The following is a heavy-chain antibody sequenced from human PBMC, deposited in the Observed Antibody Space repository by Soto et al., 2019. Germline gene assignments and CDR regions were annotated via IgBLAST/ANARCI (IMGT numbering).Heavy chain of an antibody. D-gene: IGHD3-3*01. CDR2: ISYDGSNK. J-gene: IGHJ6*02. CDR3: AKEITYYDFWSGYREGYYYGMDV. CDR1: GFTFSSYG. Sequence: QVQLVESGGGVVQPGRSLRLSCAASGFTFSSYGMHWVRQAPGKGLEWVAVISYDGSNKYYADSVKGRFTISRDNSKNTLYLQMNSLRDEDTAVYYCAKEITYYDFWSGYREGYYYGMDVWGQGTTVTVSS. V-gene: IGHV3-30*18.